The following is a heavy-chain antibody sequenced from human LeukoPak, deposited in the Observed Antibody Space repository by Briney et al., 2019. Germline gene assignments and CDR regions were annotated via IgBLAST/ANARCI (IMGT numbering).Heavy chain of an antibody. CDR2: ISAYNGNT. D-gene: IGHD3-10*01. Sequence: ASVKVSCKASGYTFTSYGISWVRQAPGQGLEWMGWISAYNGNTNYAQKLQGRVTMTTDTSTSTAYMELRSLRSDDTAVYYCAREVEYCYGSGSHYYYYGMDVWGQGTTVTVSS. CDR3: AREVEYCYGSGSHYYYYGMDV. J-gene: IGHJ6*02. V-gene: IGHV1-18*01. CDR1: GYTFTSYG.